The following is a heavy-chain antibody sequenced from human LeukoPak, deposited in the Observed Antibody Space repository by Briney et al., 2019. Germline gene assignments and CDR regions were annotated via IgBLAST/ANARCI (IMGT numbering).Heavy chain of an antibody. J-gene: IGHJ3*02. CDR2: ISYDGSNK. CDR3: ARDDALGDNALDI. D-gene: IGHD3-16*01. Sequence: QPGGSLRLSCAASGFTFSSYGMHWVRQAPGKGLEWVAVISYDGSNKYYADSVKGRFTISRDNSKNTLFLQMNSLRAEDTAVYYCARDDALGDNALDIWGQGTMVTVSS. CDR1: GFTFSSYG. V-gene: IGHV3-30*03.